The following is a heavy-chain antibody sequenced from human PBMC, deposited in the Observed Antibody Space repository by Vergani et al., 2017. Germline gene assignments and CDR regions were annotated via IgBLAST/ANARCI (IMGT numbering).Heavy chain of an antibody. J-gene: IGHJ6*03. CDR2: IDHTGRP. CDR1: GGSFTSYH. Sequence: QVQLQQWCGGLLKPSETLSLTCVVNGGSFTSYHWTWIRQSPGEGLGWVGDIDHTGRPDYNPSLKSRLTMSVDKSRNQFSLTLNSVTATDTAIYFCARVNTETNGHLYYYYYMDVWGQGTAVTVS. V-gene: IGHV4-34*01. D-gene: IGHD4-11*01. CDR3: ARVNTETNGHLYYYYYMDV.